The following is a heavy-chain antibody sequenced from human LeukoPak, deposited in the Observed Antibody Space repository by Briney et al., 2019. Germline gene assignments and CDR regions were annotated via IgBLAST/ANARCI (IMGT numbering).Heavy chain of an antibody. CDR2: IIPIFGTA. CDR3: ACRLTRHYYYYYMDV. Sequence: ASVKVSCKASGGTFSSYAISWVRQAPGQGLEWMGGIIPIFGTANYAQKFQGRVTITTDESTSTAYMELSSLRSEDTAVYYCACRLTRHYYYYYMDVWGKGTTVTVSS. CDR1: GGTFSSYA. V-gene: IGHV1-69*05. J-gene: IGHJ6*03.